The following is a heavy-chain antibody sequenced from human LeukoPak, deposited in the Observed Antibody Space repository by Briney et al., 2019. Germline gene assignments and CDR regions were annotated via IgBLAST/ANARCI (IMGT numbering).Heavy chain of an antibody. Sequence: GESLKISCKGSGYSFTSYWICGGRQMPGKGLEWMGIIYPGDSDTRYSPSFQGQVTISADKTISTAYLQWSSLKASDTAMYYSARTLGEYDKEDYWGQGHLVPVSS. CDR1: GYSFTSYW. J-gene: IGHJ4*02. CDR2: IYPGDSDT. CDR3: ARTLGEYDKEDY. V-gene: IGHV5-51*01. D-gene: IGHD3-22*01.